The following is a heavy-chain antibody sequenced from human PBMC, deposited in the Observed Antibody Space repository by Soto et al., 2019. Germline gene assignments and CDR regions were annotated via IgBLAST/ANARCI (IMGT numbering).Heavy chain of an antibody. J-gene: IGHJ5*02. V-gene: IGHV4-39*01. CDR3: ARHYSSGSRNWFDP. CDR2: IYYSGST. Sequence: SSETLSLTCSVSGGSINSSSYFWGWVRQPPGKGLEWIGSIYYSGSTYYNPSLRSRVTISVDTSKNQFSLKLSSVTAADTAAFYCARHYSSGSRNWFDPWGQGTLVTVSS. CDR1: GGSINSSSYF. D-gene: IGHD6-19*01.